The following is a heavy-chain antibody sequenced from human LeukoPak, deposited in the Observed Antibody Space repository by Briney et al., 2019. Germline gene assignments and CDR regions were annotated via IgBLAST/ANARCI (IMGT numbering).Heavy chain of an antibody. V-gene: IGHV3-74*01. CDR1: GFDFSSNW. CDR2: IKGDGIST. J-gene: IGHJ4*02. Sequence: GGSLRLSCAASGFDFSSNWMHWVRHAPGQGLVWVSRIKGDGISTNYADSVKGRFTISRDIAKNTLYLQMNSLRAEDTGVHYCAKDHYWSIDYWGRGTLVTVSS. CDR3: AKDHYWSIDY. D-gene: IGHD3-3*01.